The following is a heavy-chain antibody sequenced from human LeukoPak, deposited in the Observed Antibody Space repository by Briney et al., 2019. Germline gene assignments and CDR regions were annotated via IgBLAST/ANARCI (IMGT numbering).Heavy chain of an antibody. CDR1: GDSTSRSDSY. V-gene: IGHV4-39*01. CDR3: ARRRYYDGSGYLE. CDR2: IYYSGRT. J-gene: IGHJ1*01. Sequence: SETLSLTCSVSGDSTSRSDSYWDWIRQPPGKGLEWIGTIYYSGRTYYSPSLKSRVAMSVDASNNQFSLNLRSVTAADTAVYYCARRRYYDGSGYLEWGQGTLLSVSS. D-gene: IGHD3-22*01.